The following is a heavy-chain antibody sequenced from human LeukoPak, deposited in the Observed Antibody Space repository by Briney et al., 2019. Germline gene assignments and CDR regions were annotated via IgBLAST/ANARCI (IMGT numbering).Heavy chain of an antibody. CDR2: INQDGSEK. CDR3: VKPEQWLVLAY. CDR1: GFTFRTYW. D-gene: IGHD6-19*01. V-gene: IGHV3-7*01. J-gene: IGHJ4*02. Sequence: EGSLRLSCVGSGFTFRTYWRNWVRQAPGKGLEWVANINQDGSEKYYVDSVKGRFTISRDNAKSSLYLQMNSLRAEDTAEYYCVKPEQWLVLAYWGQGTLVTVSS.